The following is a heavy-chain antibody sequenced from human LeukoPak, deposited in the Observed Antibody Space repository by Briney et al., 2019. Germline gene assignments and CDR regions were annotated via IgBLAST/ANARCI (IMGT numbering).Heavy chain of an antibody. CDR2: MNPNSGNT. V-gene: IGHV1-8*01. D-gene: IGHD6-13*01. CDR1: GYTFTSYD. Sequence: ASVKVSCKASGYTFTSYDINWVRQATGQGLEWMGWMNPNSGNTGYAQKFQGRVTMTRNTSISTAYMELSSLRSEDTAVYYCARLYSSSWYDLYYYYGMDVWGQGTTVTVSS. J-gene: IGHJ6*02. CDR3: ARLYSSSWYDLYYYYGMDV.